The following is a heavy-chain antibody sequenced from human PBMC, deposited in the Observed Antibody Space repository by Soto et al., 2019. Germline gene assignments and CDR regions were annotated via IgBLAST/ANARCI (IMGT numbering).Heavy chain of an antibody. CDR2: ISYDGSNK. Sequence: QVQLVESGGGVVQPGRSLRLSCAASGFTFSSYAMHWVRQAPGKGLEWVAVISYDGSNKYYADSVNGRFTISRDTSKNTLYLQMNSLRAEDTAVYYCASPRLSSDGTTPIDYWGQGTLVTVSS. V-gene: IGHV3-30-3*01. CDR1: GFTFSSYA. CDR3: ASPRLSSDGTTPIDY. D-gene: IGHD1-1*01. J-gene: IGHJ4*02.